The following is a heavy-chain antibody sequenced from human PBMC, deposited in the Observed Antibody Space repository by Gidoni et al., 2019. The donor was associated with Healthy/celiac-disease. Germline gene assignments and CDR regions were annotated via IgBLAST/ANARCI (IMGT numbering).Heavy chain of an antibody. J-gene: IGHJ6*02. D-gene: IGHD5-12*01. CDR2: IWYDGSNK. CDR3: ARKMVEMATIPIYGMDV. CDR1: GFTFSSYG. V-gene: IGHV3-33*01. Sequence: QVQLVESGGGVVQPGRSLSLSCAASGFTFSSYGIPWVRQAPGKGLEWVAVIWYDGSNKDYADVVKGRFTISRDNYKNTLYLQMNSLRAEDTAVYYCARKMVEMATIPIYGMDVWGQGTTVTVSS.